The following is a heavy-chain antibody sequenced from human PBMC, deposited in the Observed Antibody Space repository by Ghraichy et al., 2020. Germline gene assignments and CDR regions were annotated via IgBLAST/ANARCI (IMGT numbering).Heavy chain of an antibody. CDR3: ARGTKLTYDSIEGANPSLFDY. CDR2: INHSGST. CDR1: GGSFSGYY. J-gene: IGHJ4*02. Sequence: SQTLSLTCAVYGGSFSGYYWSWIRQPPGKGLEWIGEINHSGSTNYNPSLKSRVTISVDTSKNQFSLKLSSVTAADTAVYYCARGTKLTYDSIEGANPSLFDYWGQGTLVTVSS. D-gene: IGHD3-22*01. V-gene: IGHV4-34*01.